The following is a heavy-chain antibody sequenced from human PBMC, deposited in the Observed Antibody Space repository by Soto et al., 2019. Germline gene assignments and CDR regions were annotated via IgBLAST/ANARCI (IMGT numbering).Heavy chain of an antibody. CDR2: IYWDDDK. V-gene: IGHV2-5*02. Sequence: QITLKESGPTLVKPTQTLTLTCTFSGFSLSSTRVAVGWXRQPPGKALEWLALIYWDDDKRYSPFLKSRLTITKDTSKNQVVLTMTNMDPVDXATXXXXXXXXXXXXYYFDYWGQGTLVTVSS. J-gene: IGHJ4*02. CDR1: GFSLSSTRVA. CDR3: XXXXXXXXXYYFDY.